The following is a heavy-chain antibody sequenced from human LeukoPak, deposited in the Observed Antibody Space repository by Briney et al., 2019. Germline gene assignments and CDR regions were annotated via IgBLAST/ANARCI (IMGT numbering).Heavy chain of an antibody. D-gene: IGHD3-22*01. J-gene: IGHJ4*02. CDR2: INPSGGST. CDR3: ARDVVSGDSSGFTFDY. V-gene: IGHV1-46*01. CDR1: RYTFTDYY. Sequence: ASVKVSCKASRYTFTDYYIHWVRQAPGQGLEWLGMINPSGGSTTYAQKFQGRVTMTRDTSTSTVYMELSSLKSEDTAVYYCARDVVSGDSSGFTFDYWGQGTLVTVSS.